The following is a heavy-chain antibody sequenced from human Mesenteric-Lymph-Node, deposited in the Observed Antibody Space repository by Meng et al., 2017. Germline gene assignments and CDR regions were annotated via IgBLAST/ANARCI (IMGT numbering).Heavy chain of an antibody. Sequence: QVQLQESGPGLVKPSGPLPFICAVSVGSISSDNWWSWVRQPPGKGLEWIGESHHSGGTSYSPSLKSRVTISVDKSKNQFSLKVMSVTAADTAVYYCAGRADFWSGYFDPWGQGTLVTVSS. CDR2: SHHSGGT. CDR1: VGSISSDNW. CDR3: AGRADFWSGYFDP. D-gene: IGHD3-3*01. J-gene: IGHJ5*02. V-gene: IGHV4-4*02.